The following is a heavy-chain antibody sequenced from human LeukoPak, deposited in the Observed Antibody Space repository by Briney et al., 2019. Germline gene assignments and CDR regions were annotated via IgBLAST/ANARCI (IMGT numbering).Heavy chain of an antibody. D-gene: IGHD3-10*01. J-gene: IGHJ4*02. CDR1: KFTFSSYA. V-gene: IGHV3-30*04. CDR2: ISYDGSNK. Sequence: GGSLRLSCAASKFTFSSYAMHWVRQAPGKGLEWVAVISYDGSNKYFADSVKGRFTISRDNSKNTLFLQMNSLRTEDTAVYYCAKDPYYFGSGRYYFDYWGQGTLVTVSS. CDR3: AKDPYYFGSGRYYFDY.